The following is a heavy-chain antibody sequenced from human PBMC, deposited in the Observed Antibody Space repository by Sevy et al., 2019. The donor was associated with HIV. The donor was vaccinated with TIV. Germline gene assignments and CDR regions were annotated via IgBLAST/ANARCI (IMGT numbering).Heavy chain of an antibody. CDR2: ISYDGSSH. Sequence: GGSLRLSCAASEFMFSTYAMHWVRQAPGKGLEWVAVISYDGSSHYYADSVKGRFTISRDNSKNTLFLQMNSLRLEDTAFYYCARDAGYSNDWYPSDYWGQGTLVTVSS. V-gene: IGHV3-30-3*01. CDR3: ARDAGYSNDWYPSDY. CDR1: EFMFSTYA. D-gene: IGHD6-19*01. J-gene: IGHJ4*02.